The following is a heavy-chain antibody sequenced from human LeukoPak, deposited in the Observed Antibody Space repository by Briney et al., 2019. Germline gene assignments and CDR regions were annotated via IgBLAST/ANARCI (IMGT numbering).Heavy chain of an antibody. D-gene: IGHD2-15*01. CDR3: ARLLRAAYPPPDY. Sequence: SETLSLTCNVSGASIYSTTYFWGWLRQPPGKGLEWIGTIHYRGNAYYNPSLKSRVTISVDTSKNQFSLKLNSVTAADTAVYYCARLLRAAYPPPDYWGQGTLVTVS. J-gene: IGHJ4*02. V-gene: IGHV4-39*01. CDR1: GASIYSTTYF. CDR2: IHYRGNA.